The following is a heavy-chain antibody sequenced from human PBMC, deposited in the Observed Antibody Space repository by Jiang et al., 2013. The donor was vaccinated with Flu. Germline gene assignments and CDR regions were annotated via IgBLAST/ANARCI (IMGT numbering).Heavy chain of an antibody. CDR2: IYHSGMT. CDR3: ARDKMMYYFDSSGPYYFDH. CDR1: GYTLDSGYY. D-gene: IGHD3-22*01. J-gene: IGHJ4*02. V-gene: IGHV4-38-2*02. Sequence: PGLVKPSETLSLTCTVFGYTLDSGYYWGWIRQSPGRGLEWIGSIYHSGMTYYNPSLKSRVTMSVDTSKNQFSLKLTSVTAADTAVYYCARDKMMYYFDSSGPYYFDHWGQGTPVTVSS.